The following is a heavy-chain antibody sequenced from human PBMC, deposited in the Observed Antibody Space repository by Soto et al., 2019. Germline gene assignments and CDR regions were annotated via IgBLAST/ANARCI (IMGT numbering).Heavy chain of an antibody. V-gene: IGHV3-20*01. CDR3: ARSKLLSSISDAFDI. Sequence: GWSLRLSCAASGFTFDDYGMSWVRQAPGKGLEWVSGINWNGGSTGYADSVKGRFTISRDNAKNSLYLQMNSLRAEDTALYHCARSKLLSSISDAFDIWGQGTMVTVSS. D-gene: IGHD2-2*01. CDR2: INWNGGST. J-gene: IGHJ3*02. CDR1: GFTFDDYG.